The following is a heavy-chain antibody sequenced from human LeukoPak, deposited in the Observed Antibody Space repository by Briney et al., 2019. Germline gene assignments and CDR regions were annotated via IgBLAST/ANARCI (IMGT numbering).Heavy chain of an antibody. D-gene: IGHD4-17*01. CDR2: IYTGGTT. CDR3: AKGTGGDYVPWVDY. CDR1: GFTVSSNY. Sequence: PGGSLRLSCAASGFTVSSNYMSWVRQAPGKGLEWVSVIYTGGTTYYADSVKGRFTMSRHNSKNTLFLQMDSLRAEDTAVYYCAKGTGGDYVPWVDYWGQGTLVTVSS. V-gene: IGHV3-53*04. J-gene: IGHJ4*02.